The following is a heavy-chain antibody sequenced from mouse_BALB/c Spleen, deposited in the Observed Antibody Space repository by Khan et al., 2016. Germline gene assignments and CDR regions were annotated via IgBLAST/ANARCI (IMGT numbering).Heavy chain of an antibody. V-gene: IGHV4-1*02. J-gene: IGHJ1*01. CDR3: ARRGYYGYWCFDV. D-gene: IGHD1-1*01. CDR2: INPDSSTI. CDR1: GFDFSRYW. Sequence: EVKLLESGGGLVQPGGSLKLSCAASGFDFSRYWMTWVRQAPGKGLEWIGEINPDSSTINYTPSLKDKFIISRDNAKNTLYLQMSKVRSEDTALYYCARRGYYGYWCFDVWGAGTTVTVSS.